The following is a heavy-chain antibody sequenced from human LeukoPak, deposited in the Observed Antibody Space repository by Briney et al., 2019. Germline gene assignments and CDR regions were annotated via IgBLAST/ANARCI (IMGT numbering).Heavy chain of an antibody. CDR2: IGGSSGKI. V-gene: IGHV3-23*01. J-gene: IGHJ4*02. CDR1: GFTFSSYA. Sequence: GGSLRLSCAASGFTFSSYAMTWVRQAPGKGLEWVSGIGGSSGKIFYADSVKGRFTISRDNSKNTLYLQMNTLRAEDTAVYYCASLSRGYFDYWGQGTLVTVSS. D-gene: IGHD3-10*01. CDR3: ASLSRGYFDY.